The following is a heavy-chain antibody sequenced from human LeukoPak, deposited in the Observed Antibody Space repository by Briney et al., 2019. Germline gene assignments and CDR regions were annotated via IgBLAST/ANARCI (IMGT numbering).Heavy chain of an antibody. CDR1: GYTFSAYS. CDR2: INPDSGYK. D-gene: IGHD1-26*01. Sequence: GASVKVSCKASGYTFSAYSIHWVRQAPGQGLEWRGWINPDSGYKNYAQKFQGWVTMTRDTSISTAYMEVRRLRSDDTAVYYCVRGSGSYWWFDSWGQGTLVTVSS. J-gene: IGHJ5*01. CDR3: VRGSGSYWWFDS. V-gene: IGHV1-2*04.